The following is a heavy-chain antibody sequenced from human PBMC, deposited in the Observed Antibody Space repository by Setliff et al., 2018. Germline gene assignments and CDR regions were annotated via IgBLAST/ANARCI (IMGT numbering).Heavy chain of an antibody. Sequence: PSETLSLTCAVSGGSISSGDASWSWVRQPPGKGLEWIGYIYHAGSTYYNPSLESRVTISVDTSKNQFSLKLSSVTAADTAVYYCARSGDYYGSGRYRLGYWGQGTLVTVSS. D-gene: IGHD3-10*01. V-gene: IGHV4-30-2*02. CDR3: ARSGDYYGSGRYRLGY. CDR1: GGSISSGDAS. J-gene: IGHJ4*02. CDR2: IYHAGST.